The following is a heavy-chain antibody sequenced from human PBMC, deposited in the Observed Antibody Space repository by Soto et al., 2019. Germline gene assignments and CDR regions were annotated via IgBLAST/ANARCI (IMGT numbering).Heavy chain of an antibody. CDR3: ARHRGSSDY. V-gene: IGHV3-23*05. CDR1: GFTFSVFA. Sequence: GGSLRLSCAASGFTFSVFAMSWVRQAPGKGLEWVSSIDKRGRTTFYADSVRGRFTISRDNSKSTLYLEMFSLRVEDTAMYYCARHRGSSDYWGQGTLVTVSS. CDR2: IDKRGRTT. D-gene: IGHD3-10*01. J-gene: IGHJ4*02.